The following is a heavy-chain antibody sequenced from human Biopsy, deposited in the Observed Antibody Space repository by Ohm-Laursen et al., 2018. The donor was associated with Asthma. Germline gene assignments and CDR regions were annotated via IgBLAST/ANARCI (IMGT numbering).Heavy chain of an antibody. V-gene: IGHV1-24*01. D-gene: IGHD5-18*01. CDR2: YDHEEGGT. Sequence: ASANVSCQIFGYSLPDLSMHWVRQAPGQGLEWMGGYDHEEGGTVNARRFQGRVTMTEDTSTDTAYMELSSLSSDDTAVYFCASDFPKDFVRYNFQFWGQGTLVTVSS. CDR1: GYSLPDLS. CDR3: ASDFPKDFVRYNFQF. J-gene: IGHJ4*02.